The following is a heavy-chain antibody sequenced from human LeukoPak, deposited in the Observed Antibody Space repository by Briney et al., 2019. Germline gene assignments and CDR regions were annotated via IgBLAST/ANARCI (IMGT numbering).Heavy chain of an antibody. Sequence: GASVKVSCKASGYTFTGYYMHWVRQAPGQGLEWMGRINPNSGGTNYAQKFQGRVTMARDTSISTAYMELNRLRSDDTAVYYCARDSPRHCSGGSCYPLWGQGTLVTVSS. CDR2: INPNSGGT. D-gene: IGHD2-15*01. V-gene: IGHV1-2*06. J-gene: IGHJ4*02. CDR3: ARDSPRHCSGGSCYPL. CDR1: GYTFTGYY.